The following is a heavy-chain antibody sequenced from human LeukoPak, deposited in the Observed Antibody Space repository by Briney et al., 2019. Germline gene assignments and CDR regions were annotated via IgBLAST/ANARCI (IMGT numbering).Heavy chain of an antibody. CDR3: ARRYVSFDY. D-gene: IGHD3-16*01. CDR1: GGSVGGGSYY. V-gene: IGHV4-39*01. CDR2: IYYSGST. Sequence: PSETLSLTCTVSGGSVGGGSYYWGWIRQPPGKGLEWIGSIYYSGSTHYNPSLKSRVTISVDTSKNQFSLKLTSVTAADTAVYYCARRYVSFDYWGQGTLVTVSP. J-gene: IGHJ4*02.